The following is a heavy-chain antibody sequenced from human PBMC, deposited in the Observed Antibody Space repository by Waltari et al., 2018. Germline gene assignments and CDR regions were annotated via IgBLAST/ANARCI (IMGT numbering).Heavy chain of an antibody. CDR2: ITGSGDNT. V-gene: IGHV3-23*01. D-gene: IGHD1-7*01. Sequence: EVQLLESGGGLVQPGGSLRLSCEASGFTFSNYAMSWVRQAPGKGLEWVSGITGSGDNTYYAGSVKGRFTISRDNSKNTLSLQMNSLRDDDTAVYSCAKNANANYINWFDPWGQGTLVTVSS. CDR3: AKNANANYINWFDP. J-gene: IGHJ5*02. CDR1: GFTFSNYA.